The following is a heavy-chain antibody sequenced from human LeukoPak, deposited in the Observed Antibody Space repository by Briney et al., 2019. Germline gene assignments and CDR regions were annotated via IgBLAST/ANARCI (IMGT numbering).Heavy chain of an antibody. D-gene: IGHD1-26*01. CDR3: ASIGGSYLFDY. CDR2: ITSDGSDT. CDR1: GLTFRNYW. V-gene: IGHV3-74*01. Sequence: GGSLRLSCAASGLTFRNYWMHWVRQAPGKGLMWLSRITSDGSDTIYADSGKGRFTISRDNAKNSLYLQMNSLRAEDTAVYYCASIGGSYLFDYWGQGTLVTVSS. J-gene: IGHJ4*02.